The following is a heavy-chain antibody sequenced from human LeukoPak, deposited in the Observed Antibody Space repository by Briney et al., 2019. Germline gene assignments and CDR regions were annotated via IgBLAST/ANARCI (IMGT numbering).Heavy chain of an antibody. D-gene: IGHD6-19*01. CDR3: ARYAGGGWSSFDY. V-gene: IGHV6-1*01. J-gene: IGHJ4*02. Sequence: SQTLSLTCAISGDIVSSTSAAWNWIRQSPSRGLEWLGRTYYRSKWYNDYAVSMKSRITINPDTSKDQFSLQLNSVTPEDTAVYYCARYAGGGWSSFDYWGQGTLVTVSS. CDR1: GDIVSSTSAA. CDR2: TYYRSKWYN.